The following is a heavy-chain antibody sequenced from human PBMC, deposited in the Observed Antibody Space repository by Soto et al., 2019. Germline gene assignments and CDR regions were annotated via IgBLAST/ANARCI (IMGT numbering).Heavy chain of an antibody. J-gene: IGHJ5*02. V-gene: IGHV6-1*01. CDR3: AREIRDCISTSCYRHHSPPDIWFDP. CDR1: GDSVSSNSAA. D-gene: IGHD2-2*02. CDR2: TYYRSKWYN. Sequence: PSQTLSLTCAISGDSVSSNSAAWNWIRQSPSRGLEWLGRTYYRSKWYNDYAVSVKSRITINPDTSKNQFSLQLNSVTPEDTAVYYCAREIRDCISTSCYRHHSPPDIWFDPWGQGTLVTVSS.